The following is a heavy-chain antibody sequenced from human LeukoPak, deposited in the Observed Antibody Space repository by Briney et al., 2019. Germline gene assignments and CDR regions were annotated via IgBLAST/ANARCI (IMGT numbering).Heavy chain of an antibody. V-gene: IGHV3-23*01. Sequence: PGGSLRLSCAASGFTFSSFAMSWVRQAPGEGLEWVTAMRGSGGMTYSADSVKGRFTISRDNSKDTLYLQMNSLRAEDTAIYYCAKGPFFYYDASGYNYFESWGQGTLVTVSS. J-gene: IGHJ4*02. CDR3: AKGPFFYYDASGYNYFES. CDR1: GFTFSSFA. CDR2: MRGSGGMT. D-gene: IGHD3-22*01.